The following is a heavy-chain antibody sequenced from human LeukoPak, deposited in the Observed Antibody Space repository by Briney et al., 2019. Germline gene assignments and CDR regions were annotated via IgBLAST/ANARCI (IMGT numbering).Heavy chain of an antibody. J-gene: IGHJ4*02. Sequence: GGSLRLSCAASGFTFSSYAMSWVRQAPGKGLEWVSGSSGSGGGTYYAASVKGRFTISRDNSKNTLYLQMNSLRVEDTAVYYCARRSGIAVAGAFDYWGQGTLVTVSS. D-gene: IGHD6-19*01. CDR2: SSGSGGGT. CDR1: GFTFSSYA. V-gene: IGHV3-23*01. CDR3: ARRSGIAVAGAFDY.